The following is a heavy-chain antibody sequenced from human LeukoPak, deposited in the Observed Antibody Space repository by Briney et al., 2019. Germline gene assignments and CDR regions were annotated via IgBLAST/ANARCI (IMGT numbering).Heavy chain of an antibody. J-gene: IGHJ4*02. D-gene: IGHD3-10*01. CDR3: VGSVARGGLDY. Sequence: SETLSLTRTVSGGSISSYYWSWIRQPPGKGLEWIGYIYYSGSTNYNPSLKSRVTISVDTSKNQFSLKLTSVTAADTAVYYCVGSVARGGLDYWGQGTLVTVSS. CDR2: IYYSGST. CDR1: GGSISSYY. V-gene: IGHV4-59*01.